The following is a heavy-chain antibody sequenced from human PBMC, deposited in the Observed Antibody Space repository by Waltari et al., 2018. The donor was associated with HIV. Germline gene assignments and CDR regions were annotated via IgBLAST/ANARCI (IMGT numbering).Heavy chain of an antibody. D-gene: IGHD2-21*01. V-gene: IGHV1-8*01. Sequence: QVQLVQSGAEVKKPGASVKVSCKASGYTFTSYDINWVRQATGQGLEWMGWMNPNSGNTGYAQKFQGRVTMTRNTSISTAYMELSSLRSEDTAVYYCARGRLLGGYCGGDCYLHYYYGMDVWGQGTTVTVSS. CDR3: ARGRLLGGYCGGDCYLHYYYGMDV. J-gene: IGHJ6*02. CDR2: MNPNSGNT. CDR1: GYTFTSYD.